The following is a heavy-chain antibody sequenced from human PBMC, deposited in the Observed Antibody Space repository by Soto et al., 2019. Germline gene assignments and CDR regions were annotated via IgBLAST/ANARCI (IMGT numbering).Heavy chain of an antibody. CDR3: ARAKREDYYYYLDV. J-gene: IGHJ6*03. CDR1: GFTFSDYY. Sequence: GGSLRLSCVASGFTFSDYYMSWIRQAPGKGLEWVSYISSSGSTIYYADSVKGRFTISRDNAKNSLYLQMNSLRAEDTAVYYCARAKREDYYYYLDVWGKGTTVTVSS. V-gene: IGHV3-11*01. CDR2: ISSSGSTI.